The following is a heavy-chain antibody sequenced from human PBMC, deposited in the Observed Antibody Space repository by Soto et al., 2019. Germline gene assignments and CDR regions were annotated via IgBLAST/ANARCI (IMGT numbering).Heavy chain of an antibody. V-gene: IGHV1-69*06. J-gene: IGHJ5*02. Sequence: SVKVSFRASGGTFSSYAISWVRQAPGQGLEWMGGIIPIFGTANYAQKFQGRVTITADKSTSTAYMELSSLRSEDTAVYYCARDVYRSGPFDPWGQGTLVTVYS. CDR1: GGTFSSYA. CDR3: ARDVYRSGPFDP. D-gene: IGHD6-19*01. CDR2: IIPIFGTA.